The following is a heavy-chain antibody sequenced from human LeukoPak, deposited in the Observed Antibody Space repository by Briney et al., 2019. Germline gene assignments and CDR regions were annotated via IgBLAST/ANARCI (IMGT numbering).Heavy chain of an antibody. D-gene: IGHD6-13*01. CDR1: GFTVSSNY. Sequence: PSETLSLTCTVSGFTVSSNYMSWVRQAPGKGLEWVSVIYSGGSTYYADSVKGRFTISRDNSKNTLYLQMNSLRAEDTAVYYCARDSLIYSSSWYRNQTYYYYYGMDVWGQGTTVTVSS. V-gene: IGHV3-53*01. CDR3: ARDSLIYSSSWYRNQTYYYYYGMDV. J-gene: IGHJ6*02. CDR2: IYSGGST.